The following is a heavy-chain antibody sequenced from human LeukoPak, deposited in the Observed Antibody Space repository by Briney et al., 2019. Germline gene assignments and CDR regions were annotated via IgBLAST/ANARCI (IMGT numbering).Heavy chain of an antibody. V-gene: IGHV4-59*11. CDR1: GGTISSHY. J-gene: IGHJ3*02. CDR2: IDYSGIT. D-gene: IGHD3-10*01. CDR3: ARDRRRELLHAFDI. Sequence: SETLSLTCTVSGGTISSHYWSWIRQPPGKGLEWIVYIDYSGITNYNPSLKSRVSISVDASKNQFSLRLSSVTAADAAVYYCARDRRRELLHAFDIWGQGTMVTVSS.